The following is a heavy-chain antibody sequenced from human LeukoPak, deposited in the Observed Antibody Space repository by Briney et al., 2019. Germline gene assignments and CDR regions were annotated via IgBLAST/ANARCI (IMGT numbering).Heavy chain of an antibody. V-gene: IGHV4-59*11. CDR1: GGSTSGHY. CDR2: IYDSEST. D-gene: IGHD2-21*01. CDR3: ARDALALGNCGGDCYYSAFDI. Sequence: SETLSLTCTVSGGSTSGHYWSWIRQPPGKGLEWIGYIYDSESTNYNPSLKSRVTILIDTSKNQFSLKLRSVTAADTAVYYCARDALALGNCGGDCYYSAFDIWGQGTMVTVSS. J-gene: IGHJ3*02.